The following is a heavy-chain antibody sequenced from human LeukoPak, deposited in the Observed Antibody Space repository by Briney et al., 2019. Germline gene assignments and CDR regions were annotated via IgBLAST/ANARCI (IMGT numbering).Heavy chain of an antibody. CDR3: AREAYDYVWGSYRYFVDY. D-gene: IGHD3-16*02. V-gene: IGHV3-21*01. CDR2: ISSSSSYI. J-gene: IGHJ4*02. Sequence: GGSLRLSCAASGFTFSSYSMNWVRQAPGKGLEWVSSISSSSSYIYYADSVKGRFTISRDNAKNSQYLQMNSLRAEDTAVYYCAREAYDYVWGSYRYFVDYWGQGTLVTVSS. CDR1: GFTFSSYS.